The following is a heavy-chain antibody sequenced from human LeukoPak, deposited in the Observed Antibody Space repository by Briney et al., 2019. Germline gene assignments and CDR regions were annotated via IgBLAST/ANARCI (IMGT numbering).Heavy chain of an antibody. Sequence: GASVTVSCKASGYTFTSYGINWVRQAPGQGLEWMGIINPSGGSTSYAQKFQGRVTMTRDMSTSTVYMELSSLRSEDTAVYYCARVGPSSYYDFSWDVWGKGTTVTVSS. V-gene: IGHV1-46*01. J-gene: IGHJ6*04. CDR3: ARVGPSSYYDFSWDV. CDR1: GYTFTSYG. CDR2: INPSGGST. D-gene: IGHD3-3*01.